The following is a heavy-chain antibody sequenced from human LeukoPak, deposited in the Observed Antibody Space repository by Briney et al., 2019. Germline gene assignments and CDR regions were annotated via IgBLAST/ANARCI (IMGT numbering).Heavy chain of an antibody. V-gene: IGHV3-9*01. D-gene: IGHD4-11*01. J-gene: IGHJ4*02. Sequence: GGSLRLSCAGSGFIFNNYAMHWVRQPPGKGLEWVSGISWNSGTIDYADPVRGRFTASRDNARNTLYLQINSLRAEDSAVYYCTRDRTTITLFELWGQGTLVTVSS. CDR1: GFIFNNYA. CDR2: ISWNSGTI. CDR3: TRDRTTITLFEL.